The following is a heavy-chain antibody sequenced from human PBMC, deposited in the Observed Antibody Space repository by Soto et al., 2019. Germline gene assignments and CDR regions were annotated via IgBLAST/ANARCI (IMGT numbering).Heavy chain of an antibody. CDR2: ISSSSSYI. V-gene: IGHV3-21*01. CDR1: GFTFSTYS. J-gene: IGHJ4*02. CDR3: ARDGGSYEDY. Sequence: EVQMVESGGGLVKPGGSLRLSCAASGFTFSTYSMNWVRQAPGKGLEWVSSISSSSSYIYYADSVKGRFSISRDNAKNSLYLQMNCLRAVDTAVYYCARDGGSYEDYWGQGTLVTVSS. D-gene: IGHD1-26*01.